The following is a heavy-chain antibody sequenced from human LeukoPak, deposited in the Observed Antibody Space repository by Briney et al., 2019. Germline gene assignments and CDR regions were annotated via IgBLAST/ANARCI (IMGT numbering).Heavy chain of an antibody. Sequence: VGSLSLSCAASGFTSSSYWMHWVRQAPGKGLVWVSRINSDGSSTSYADSVKGRFTISRDNAKNTLYLQMNSLRAEDTAVYYCARNDFWSGYGDFVDYWGQEPWSPSPQ. D-gene: IGHD3-3*01. J-gene: IGHJ4*01. CDR3: ARNDFWSGYGDFVDY. V-gene: IGHV3-74*01. CDR2: INSDGSST. CDR1: GFTSSSYW.